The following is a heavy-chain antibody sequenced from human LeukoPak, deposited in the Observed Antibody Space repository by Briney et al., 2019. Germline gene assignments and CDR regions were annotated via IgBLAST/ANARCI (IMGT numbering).Heavy chain of an antibody. D-gene: IGHD1-26*01. CDR1: GFTFSSYW. V-gene: IGHV3-74*01. Sequence: PGGSLRLSCAASGFTFSSYWMHWVRQAPGKGLVWVSRIKGDESRTDYADSVKGRFTISRDNAKNTLYLQMNSLRAEDTALYYCAKDIGGTDYWGQGTLVTVSS. CDR3: AKDIGGTDY. CDR2: IKGDESRT. J-gene: IGHJ4*02.